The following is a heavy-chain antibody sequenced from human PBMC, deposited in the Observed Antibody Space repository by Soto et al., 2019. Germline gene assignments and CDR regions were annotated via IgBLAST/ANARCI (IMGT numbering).Heavy chain of an antibody. CDR3: ARDYYDSSRFLDY. CDR1: DYTFNTHG. Sequence: GASVKVSCKAYDYTFNTHGITWVRQAPGQGLEWMGWISTYHGNTNYAQKLLGRVTMTTDTSTSTAYMELRSLRSDDTAVYFCARDYYDSSRFLDYWGQGTLVTVSS. J-gene: IGHJ4*02. CDR2: ISTYHGNT. V-gene: IGHV1-18*01. D-gene: IGHD3-22*01.